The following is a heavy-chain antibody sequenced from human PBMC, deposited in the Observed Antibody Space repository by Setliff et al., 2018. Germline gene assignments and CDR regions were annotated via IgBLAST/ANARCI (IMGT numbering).Heavy chain of an antibody. D-gene: IGHD6-19*01. CDR2: IYPGDSDT. V-gene: IGHV5-51*01. J-gene: IGHJ4*02. CDR3: ARHHPPGIAVAGTLDY. CDR1: GYSFTSYW. Sequence: GESLKISCKGSGYSFTSYWIGWVRQMPGKGPEWMGIIYPGDSDTRYSPSFQGQVTISADKSISTAYLQWSSLKASDTAMYYCARHHPPGIAVAGTLDYWGQGTLVTVSS.